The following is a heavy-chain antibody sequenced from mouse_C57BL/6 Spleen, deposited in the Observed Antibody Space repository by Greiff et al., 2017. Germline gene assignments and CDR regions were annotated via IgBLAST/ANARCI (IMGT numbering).Heavy chain of an antibody. Sequence: VQLQESGAELVKPGASVKISCKASGYAFSSYWMNWVKQRPGKGLEWIGQIYPGDGDTNYNGKFKGKATLTADQSSSTAYMQLSSLTSEDCAVYFGAGSVGQLRLCYAMDYWGQGTSVTVSS. CDR1: GYAFSSYW. V-gene: IGHV1-80*01. D-gene: IGHD3-2*02. J-gene: IGHJ4*01. CDR2: IYPGDGDT. CDR3: AGSVGQLRLCYAMDY.